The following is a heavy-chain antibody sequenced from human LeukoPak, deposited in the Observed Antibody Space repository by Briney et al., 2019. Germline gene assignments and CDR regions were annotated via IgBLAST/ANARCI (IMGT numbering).Heavy chain of an antibody. Sequence: GGSLRLSCAASGLTFGSHAMHWVRQAAGKGLEWVAVISQDGSAGHYTDSVKGRFTISRDNSRDTVYLQMNSLRAEDTAVYYCVREPGPGYFDYWGQGTLVTVSS. CDR2: ISQDGSAG. CDR1: GLTFGSHA. V-gene: IGHV3-30-3*01. D-gene: IGHD6-13*01. J-gene: IGHJ4*02. CDR3: VREPGPGYFDY.